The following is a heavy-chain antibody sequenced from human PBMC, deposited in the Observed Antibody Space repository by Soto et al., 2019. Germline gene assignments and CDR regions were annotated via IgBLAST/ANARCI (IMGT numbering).Heavy chain of an antibody. Sequence: EVHLVESGGGLVKPGGSLRLSCAVSGFTFSSCTMNWVRQAPGKGLEWVSSISPSTSHIYYTDSVKGRFTISRDNDKTSLFLQMNSMRDEDTSVYYCSGCSGCACPRNYGMDVWGQGTPVTVSS. CDR3: SGCSGCACPRNYGMDV. V-gene: IGHV3-21*01. CDR2: ISPSTSHI. D-gene: IGHD2-15*01. CDR1: GFTFSSCT. J-gene: IGHJ6*02.